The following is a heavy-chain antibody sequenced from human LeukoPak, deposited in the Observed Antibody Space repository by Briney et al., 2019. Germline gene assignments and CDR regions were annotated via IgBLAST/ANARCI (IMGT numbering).Heavy chain of an antibody. CDR2: IYTTGST. CDR3: ASTYSDADWNFDY. J-gene: IGHJ4*02. Sequence: TTSETLSLTCTVSGASIGSFYWSWVRQPPGKGLEWIGRIYTTGSTSYNPSLKSRVTMSVDTSKNQFSLKLNSVTAADTAFYYCASTYSDADWNFDYWGQGTLVTVSS. D-gene: IGHD5-12*01. V-gene: IGHV4-4*07. CDR1: GASIGSFY.